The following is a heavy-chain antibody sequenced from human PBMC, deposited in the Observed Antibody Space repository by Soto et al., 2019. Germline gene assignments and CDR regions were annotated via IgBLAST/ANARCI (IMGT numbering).Heavy chain of an antibody. CDR3: AKADCTNGVCCFDY. D-gene: IGHD2-8*01. J-gene: IGHJ4*02. CDR2: ISYDGSNK. V-gene: IGHV3-30*18. Sequence: PGGSLRLSCAASGFPFSNYGMHWVRQAPGKGLEWVAVISYDGSNKYYADSVKGRFTISRDNSKNTLYLQMNSLRAEGTAVYYCAKADCTNGVCCFDYWGQGTLVTVSS. CDR1: GFPFSNYG.